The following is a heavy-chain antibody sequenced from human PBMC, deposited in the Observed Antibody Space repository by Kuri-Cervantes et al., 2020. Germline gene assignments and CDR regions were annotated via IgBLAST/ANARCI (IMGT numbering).Heavy chain of an antibody. CDR3: ARDLGNEGDDY. CDR2: IGTAGDT. CDR1: GFTFSSYD. Sequence: GESLKISCAASGFTFSSYDMHWVRQATGKGLEWVSAIGTAGDTYYPGSVKGRFTISRDNSKNTLYLQMSSLRTEDTAVYYCARDLGNEGDDYWGQGALVTVSS. V-gene: IGHV3-13*01. D-gene: IGHD1-1*01. J-gene: IGHJ4*02.